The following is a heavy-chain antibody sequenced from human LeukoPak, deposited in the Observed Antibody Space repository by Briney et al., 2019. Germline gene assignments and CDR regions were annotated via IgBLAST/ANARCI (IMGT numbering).Heavy chain of an antibody. V-gene: IGHV4-59*02. D-gene: IGHD6-19*01. CDR3: ARGVTGTVFWFDP. CDR2: IYYSGTT. CDR1: GGFATYYC. J-gene: IGHJ5*02. Sequence: PSETLSLTCAVSGGFATYYCWSWIRQPPGKGLEWIGYIYYSGTTVYNPSLKSRVTISVDTSKNQVSLKLSSMTAADTAVYHCARGVTGTVFWFDPWGQGTLVTVSS.